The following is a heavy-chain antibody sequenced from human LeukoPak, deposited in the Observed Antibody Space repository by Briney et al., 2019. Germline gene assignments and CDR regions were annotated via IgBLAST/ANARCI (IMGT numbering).Heavy chain of an antibody. V-gene: IGHV1-69*06. Sequence: SVKVSCKASGGTLSSYAISWVRQAPGQGLEWMGGIIPIFGTANYAQKFQGRVTITADKSTSTAYMELSSLRSEDTAVYYCAREQYDILTGYYGGTFDYWGQGTLVTVSS. CDR2: IIPIFGTA. D-gene: IGHD3-9*01. CDR1: GGTLSSYA. CDR3: AREQYDILTGYYGGTFDY. J-gene: IGHJ4*02.